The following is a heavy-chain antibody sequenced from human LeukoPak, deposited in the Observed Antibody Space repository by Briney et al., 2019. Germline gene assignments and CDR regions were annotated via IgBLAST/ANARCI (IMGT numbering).Heavy chain of an antibody. CDR2: IKSKTDGGIT. D-gene: IGHD3-22*01. V-gene: IGHV3-15*07. CDR3: STTYYYDSSEGY. J-gene: IGHJ4*02. CDR1: GFTFSNAW. Sequence: GGSLRLSCAASGFTFSNAWMNWVRQAPGKGLEWVGRIKSKTDGGITDYAAPVKGRFTISRDDSKNTLYLQMNSLKTEDTAVYYCSTTYYYDSSEGYWGQGTLVTVSS.